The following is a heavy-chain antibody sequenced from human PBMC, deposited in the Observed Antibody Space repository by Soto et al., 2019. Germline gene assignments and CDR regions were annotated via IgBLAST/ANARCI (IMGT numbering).Heavy chain of an antibody. CDR1: GYTFTSYG. CDR3: ARDGPYCGGDCSHYYYYYGMDV. J-gene: IGHJ6*02. Sequence: QVQLVQSGAEVKKPGASVKVSCKASGYTFTSYGISWVRQAPGQGLEWMGWISAYNGNTNYAQKRQGRVTMTTDTSTSTAYMELRSLRSDDTAVYYCARDGPYCGGDCSHYYYYYGMDVWGQGTTVTVSS. V-gene: IGHV1-18*01. D-gene: IGHD2-21*02. CDR2: ISAYNGNT.